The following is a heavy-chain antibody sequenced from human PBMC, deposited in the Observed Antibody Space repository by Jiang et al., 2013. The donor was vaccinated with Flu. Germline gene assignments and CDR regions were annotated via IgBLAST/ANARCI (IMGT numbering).Heavy chain of an antibody. CDR3: ASGGFEGSGGNLDAFDI. J-gene: IGHJ3*02. CDR2: IYYSGST. CDR1: GGSISSYY. Sequence: PGLVKPSETLSLTCTVSGGSISSYYWSWIRQPPGKGLEWIGYIYYSGSTNYNPSLKSRVTISVDTSKNQFSLKLSSVTAADTAVYYCASGGFEGSGGNLDAFDIWGQGTMVTVSS. V-gene: IGHV4-59*01. D-gene: IGHD2-15*01.